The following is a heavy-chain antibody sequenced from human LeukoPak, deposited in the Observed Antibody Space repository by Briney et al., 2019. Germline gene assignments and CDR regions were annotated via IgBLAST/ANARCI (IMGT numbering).Heavy chain of an antibody. CDR2: ISYDGSNK. V-gene: IGHV3-30*04. CDR1: GVTLSSCA. D-gene: IGHD2-2*02. J-gene: IGHJ4*02. CDR3: ASFYCSSTSCHNPHFDY. Sequence: PLRLSCAASGVTLSSCAVHGVRRALEKGLEWVAVISYDGSNKYYADSVKGRFTISRDNSKNTLYLQMNSLRAEDTAVYYCASFYCSSTSCHNPHFDYWGQGTLVTVSS.